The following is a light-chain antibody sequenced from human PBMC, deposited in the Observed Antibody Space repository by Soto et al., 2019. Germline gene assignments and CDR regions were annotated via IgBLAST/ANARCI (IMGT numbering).Light chain of an antibody. CDR2: EVT. J-gene: IGLJ3*02. CDR1: SSDVGAYNY. CDR3: SSFAPGNTWV. Sequence: QSALTQPPSASGSPGQSVTISCTGTSSDVGAYNYVSWYQQHAGKAPKLVIYEVTKRPSGVPDRFSGSKSANTASLTVSGLQAEDEADYYCSSFAPGNTWVVGGGTKLTVL. V-gene: IGLV2-8*01.